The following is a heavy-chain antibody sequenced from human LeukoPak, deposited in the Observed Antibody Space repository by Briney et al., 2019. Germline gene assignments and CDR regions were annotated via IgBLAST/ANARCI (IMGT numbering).Heavy chain of an antibody. V-gene: IGHV4-38-2*02. CDR3: ARQNSLAVAGSPLNWFDP. CDR2: LYHSGST. Sequence: ASETLSLTCSVSGYSISSGYYWGWIRQAPGKGLEWIGNLYHSGSTYYNPSLKSRVTISVDTSKNQFSLKLSSVTAADTAVYYCARQNSLAVAGSPLNWFDPWGQGTLVTVSS. CDR1: GYSISSGYY. J-gene: IGHJ5*02. D-gene: IGHD6-19*01.